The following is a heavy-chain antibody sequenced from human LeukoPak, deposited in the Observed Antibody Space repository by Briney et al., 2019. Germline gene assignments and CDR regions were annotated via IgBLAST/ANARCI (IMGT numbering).Heavy chain of an antibody. Sequence: GRSLRLSCAASGFTFSSYAMNWVRQAPGKGLEWVAAITYGGGNTYYADSVKGRFTISRDNSKNTLYLQMNSLRAEDTAVYYCARGRGYCSGGSCYVLDYYYYGMDVWGKGTTVTVSS. D-gene: IGHD2-15*01. CDR3: ARGRGYCSGGSCYVLDYYYYGMDV. CDR1: GFTFSSYA. V-gene: IGHV3-30*04. CDR2: ITYGGGNT. J-gene: IGHJ6*04.